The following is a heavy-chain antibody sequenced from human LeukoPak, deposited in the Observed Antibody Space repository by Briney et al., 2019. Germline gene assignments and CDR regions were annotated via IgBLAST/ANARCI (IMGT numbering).Heavy chain of an antibody. Sequence: GGSLRLSCAASGFTFSSYWMHWVRQAPGKGLVWVSRINSDGSSTSYADSVKGRFTISRDNAKNTLYLQMNSLRAEDTAVYYCSAPATTLAFDIWGQGTMVTVSS. CDR3: SAPATTLAFDI. CDR2: INSDGSST. J-gene: IGHJ3*02. CDR1: GFTFSSYW. D-gene: IGHD4-17*01. V-gene: IGHV3-74*01.